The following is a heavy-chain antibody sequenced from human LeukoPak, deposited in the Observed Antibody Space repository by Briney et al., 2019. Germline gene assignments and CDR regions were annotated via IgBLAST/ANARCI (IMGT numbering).Heavy chain of an antibody. Sequence: SQTLSLTCTVSGDSISSYFWCWIRQPPGKGLEWIGCLYYSGRTNYSPSLTSRVTLSADTSKNQFSLKLNSVTAADSAIHYCARDYSGYEFDYWGQGTLVTVSS. J-gene: IGHJ4*02. V-gene: IGHV4-59*01. D-gene: IGHD5-12*01. CDR2: LYYSGRT. CDR3: ARDYSGYEFDY. CDR1: GDSISSYF.